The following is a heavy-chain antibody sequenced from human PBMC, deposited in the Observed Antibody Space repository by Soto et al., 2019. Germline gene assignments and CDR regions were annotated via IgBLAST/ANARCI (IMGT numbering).Heavy chain of an antibody. CDR1: GGSISSSNFY. CDR3: AKDASCYSCGA. J-gene: IGHJ4*02. Sequence: QLQLQESGPGLVKPSETLSLTCAVSGGSISSSNFYWGWFRQPPGKGLVWIGSIRYGGSTYYSPSLESRVTLSVDTSKNQFSLNVNSVTAADTAVYYCAKDASCYSCGAWGQGALVTVSS. V-gene: IGHV4-39*01. CDR2: IRYGGST. D-gene: IGHD2-15*01.